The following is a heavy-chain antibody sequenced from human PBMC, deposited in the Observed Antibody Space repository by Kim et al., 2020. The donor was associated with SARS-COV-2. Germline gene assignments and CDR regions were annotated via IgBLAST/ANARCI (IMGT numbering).Heavy chain of an antibody. J-gene: IGHJ4*01. CDR1: GFTVGNNA. Sequence: GGSLRLSCAASGFTVGNNAMSWVRQAPGRGLEWVSTIRASSETTYYAASVDGRFTISSDSSRPPLYLQLYRLGADATAVYYSAKDRGWSGCPVFDSWG. CDR3: AKDRGWSGCPVFDS. V-gene: IGHV3-23*01. D-gene: IGHD3-3*01. CDR2: IRASSETT.